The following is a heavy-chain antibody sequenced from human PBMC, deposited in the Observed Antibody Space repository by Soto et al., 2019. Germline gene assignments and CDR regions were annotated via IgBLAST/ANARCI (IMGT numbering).Heavy chain of an antibody. CDR2: ISSSSSYI. V-gene: IGHV3-21*01. CDR1: GFTFSSYS. CDR3: ARAPEVGVQLWLLDY. J-gene: IGHJ4*02. D-gene: IGHD5-18*01. Sequence: EVQLVESGGGQVKPGGSLRLSCAASGFTFSSYSMNWVRQAPGKGLEWVSSISSSSSYIYYADSVKGRFTISRDNAKNSLYLQMNSLRAEDTAVYYCARAPEVGVQLWLLDYWGQGTLVTVSS.